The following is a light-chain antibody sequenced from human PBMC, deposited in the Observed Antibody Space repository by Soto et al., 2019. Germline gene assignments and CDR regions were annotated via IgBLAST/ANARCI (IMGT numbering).Light chain of an antibody. J-gene: IGKJ1*01. CDR3: HQYQIEWT. CDR2: AAS. V-gene: IGKV1-39*01. Sequence: DIQMTQSPSSLSASVGDRVTITCRASQSIVTYLKWYLQKPGKAPKLLIYAASNLQSGVPSRFSGSGSGTEFTLTISSLQPDDFATYYCHQYQIEWTFGQGTKVDIK. CDR1: QSIVTY.